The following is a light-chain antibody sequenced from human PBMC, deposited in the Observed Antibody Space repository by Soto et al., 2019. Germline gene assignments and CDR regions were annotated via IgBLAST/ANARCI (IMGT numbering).Light chain of an antibody. V-gene: IGKV3-20*01. CDR1: QSVSSSY. CDR2: GAS. Sequence: EIVLTQSPGTLSLSPGERATLSCRARQSVSSSYLAWYQQKPGQAPRLLIYGASSRATGIPDRFSGSGSGTDFTLTISRLEPEDFAVYYCQQYGSSPPYTFGQGTKLESK. CDR3: QQYGSSPPYT. J-gene: IGKJ2*01.